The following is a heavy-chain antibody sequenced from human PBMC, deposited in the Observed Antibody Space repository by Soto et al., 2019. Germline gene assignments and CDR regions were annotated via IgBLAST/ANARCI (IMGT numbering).Heavy chain of an antibody. CDR3: ARESGENWTYEVE. Sequence: QVQVKESGPGLVKPSETLSLTCTVSGGSISDYSWSWIRQSAGKGLEWLGRISTSGNSHYHPSIRRRVTMSIETSKNQFSLILRSVTAADTAVYYCARESGENWTYEVEWGQGTLVTVSS. CDR1: GGSISDYS. V-gene: IGHV4-4*07. D-gene: IGHD1-7*01. J-gene: IGHJ4*02. CDR2: ISTSGNS.